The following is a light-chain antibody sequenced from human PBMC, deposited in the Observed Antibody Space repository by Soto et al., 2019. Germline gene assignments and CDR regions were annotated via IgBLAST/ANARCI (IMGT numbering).Light chain of an antibody. CDR1: NSDVGSYNL. V-gene: IGLV2-23*01. CDR2: EGS. CDR3: CSYAGSSTFV. Sequence: QSVLTQPASVSGSPGQSITISCTGTNSDVGSYNLVSWYQQHPGKAPKLMIYEGSKRPSGFSNRFSGSKSGNTASLTISGVQAEDEADYYCCSYAGSSTFVFGTGTKVTVL. J-gene: IGLJ1*01.